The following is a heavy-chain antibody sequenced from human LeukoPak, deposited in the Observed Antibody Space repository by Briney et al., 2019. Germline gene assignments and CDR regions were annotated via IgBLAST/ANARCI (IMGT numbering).Heavy chain of an antibody. J-gene: IGHJ4*02. Sequence: GGSLRLSCAASGFTVSSNYMSWVRQAPGKGLEWVSAISGSGGSTYYADSVKGRFTISRDNAKNTLYLQMNSLRAEDTAVYYCARRVVPAAIGYYFDYWGQGTLVTVSS. CDR2: ISGSGGST. CDR3: ARRVVPAAIGYYFDY. D-gene: IGHD2-2*02. V-gene: IGHV3-53*01. CDR1: GFTVSSNY.